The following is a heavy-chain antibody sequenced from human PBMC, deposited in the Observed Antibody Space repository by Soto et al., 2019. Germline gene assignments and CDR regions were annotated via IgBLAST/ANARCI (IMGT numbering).Heavy chain of an antibody. J-gene: IGHJ6*02. CDR2: IGTAGDT. V-gene: IGHV3-13*01. Sequence: EVQLVESGGGLVQPGGSLRLSCAASGFTFSSYDMHWVRQATGKGLEWVSAIGTAGDTYYPGSVKGRFTISRENAKNSLYLQMNSLGAGDTGVYYCARAAYYDFWGGRGGGMDVWGQGTTVTVSS. CDR3: ARAAYYDFWGGRGGGMDV. D-gene: IGHD3-3*01. CDR1: GFTFSSYD.